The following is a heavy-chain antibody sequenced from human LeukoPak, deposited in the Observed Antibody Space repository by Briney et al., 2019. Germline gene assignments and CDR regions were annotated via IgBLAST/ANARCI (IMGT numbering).Heavy chain of an antibody. CDR1: GFTFSSYG. CDR2: IRYDGSNK. D-gene: IGHD2-2*02. V-gene: IGHV3-30*02. J-gene: IGHJ3*02. CDR3: AKDNPAAIRNAFDI. Sequence: PGGSLRLSCAASGFTFSSYGMHWVRQAPGKGLEWVAFIRYDGSNKYYADSVKSRFTISRDNSKNTLYLQMNSLRAEDTAVYYCAKDNPAAIRNAFDIWGQGTMVTVPS.